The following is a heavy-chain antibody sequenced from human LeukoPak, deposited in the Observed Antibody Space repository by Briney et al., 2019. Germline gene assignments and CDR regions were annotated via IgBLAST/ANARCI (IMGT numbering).Heavy chain of an antibody. CDR3: ARHRRAQPVGY. J-gene: IGHJ4*02. Sequence: SETLSLTCAVYGGSFSGYYWSWIRQPPGKGLEWIGEINHSGSTNYNPSLKSRVTISVDTSKNQFSLKLSSVTAADTAVYYCARHRRAQPVGYWGQGTLVTVSS. V-gene: IGHV4-34*01. CDR2: INHSGST. CDR1: GGSFSGYY. D-gene: IGHD6-6*01.